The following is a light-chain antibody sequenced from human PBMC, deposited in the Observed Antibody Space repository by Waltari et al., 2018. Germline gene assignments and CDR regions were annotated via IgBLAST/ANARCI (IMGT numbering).Light chain of an antibody. J-gene: IGKJ2*01. CDR3: MQGVQIPYT. V-gene: IGKV2-29*02. Sequence: DIVMTQTPLSLSVTPGQPASISCTSSQSLVYSDGQTYLYWYLQKPGQSPQLLMYRVSSRFSGVPDRFSGSASGTDFTLTISGVEAEDVGVYYCMQGVQIPYTFGQGTKQEIK. CDR2: RVS. CDR1: QSLVYSDGQTY.